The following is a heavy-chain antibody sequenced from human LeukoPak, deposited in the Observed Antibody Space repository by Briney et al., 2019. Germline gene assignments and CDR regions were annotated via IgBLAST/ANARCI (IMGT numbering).Heavy chain of an antibody. Sequence: GSLRLSCAASGFIVSSTYMSWVRQAPGKGLEWVSIIYSGGSTYYADSVKGRFTISRGNSKNTLYLQMNSLRAEDTAVYYFARGGGSLDYWGQGTLVTVSS. D-gene: IGHD3-16*01. J-gene: IGHJ4*02. CDR1: GFIVSSTY. CDR2: IYSGGST. CDR3: ARGGGSLDY. V-gene: IGHV3-66*01.